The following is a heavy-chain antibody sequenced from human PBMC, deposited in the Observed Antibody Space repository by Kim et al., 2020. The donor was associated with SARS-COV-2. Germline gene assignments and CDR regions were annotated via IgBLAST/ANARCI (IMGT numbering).Heavy chain of an antibody. J-gene: IGHJ3*02. V-gene: IGHV3-23*01. D-gene: IGHD1-20*01. CDR1: GFTFSNYA. CDR2: ISGSGGST. Sequence: GGSLRLSCAASGFTFSNYAMSWVRQAPGKGLEWVSAISGSGGSTYYADSVKGRFTISRDNSKNTLYLQMNSLRAEDTAVYYCAKGDSWNDGDDIYAFDIWGQGTMVTVSS. CDR3: AKGDSWNDGDDIYAFDI.